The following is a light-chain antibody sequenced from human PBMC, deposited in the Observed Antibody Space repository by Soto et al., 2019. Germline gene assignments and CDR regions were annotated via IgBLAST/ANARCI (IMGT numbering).Light chain of an antibody. CDR2: AAS. J-gene: IGKJ1*01. CDR3: QQYNSSFWT. V-gene: IGKV1-5*01. CDR1: QGISSC. Sequence: DIQMTQSPSSLSASVGDRVTITCRASQGISSCLAWYQQKPGKVPKLLIYAASSLESGVPSRISGSGSGTEFTLTISSLQPDDFATYYCQQYNSSFWTFGPGTKVDIK.